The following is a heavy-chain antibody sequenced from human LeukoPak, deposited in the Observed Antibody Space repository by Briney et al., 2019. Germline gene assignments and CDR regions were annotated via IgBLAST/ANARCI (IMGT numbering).Heavy chain of an antibody. CDR1: GFTFSSYE. CDR3: EKEGLFYFDC. J-gene: IGHJ4*02. Sequence: GGSLRLSCAASGFTFSSYEMNWVRQAPGKGLEWVSYISSSCSTIYYADSVKGRFTISRDNAKNSLYLQMNSVRAEDTAVYYCEKEGLFYFDCGGQGTLATVPS. V-gene: IGHV3-48*03. CDR2: ISSSCSTI.